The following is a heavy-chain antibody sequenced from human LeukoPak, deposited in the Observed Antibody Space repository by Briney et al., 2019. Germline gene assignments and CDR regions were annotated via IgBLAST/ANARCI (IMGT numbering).Heavy chain of an antibody. D-gene: IGHD1-20*01. Sequence: SETLSLTCTVSGGSISSYYWSWIRQPPGKGLEWIGYIYYSGSTNYNPSLKSRVTISVDTSKDQFSLKLSSVTAADTAVYYCARLLGYNWNDRGAFDIWGQGTMVTVSS. CDR1: GGSISSYY. CDR2: IYYSGST. J-gene: IGHJ3*02. CDR3: ARLLGYNWNDRGAFDI. V-gene: IGHV4-59*01.